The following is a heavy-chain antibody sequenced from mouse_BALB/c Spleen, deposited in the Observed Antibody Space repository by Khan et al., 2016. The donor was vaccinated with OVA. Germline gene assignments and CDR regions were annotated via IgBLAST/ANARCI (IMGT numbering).Heavy chain of an antibody. Sequence: QVQLKESGAELVRPGVSVKISCKGSGYTFTDFAMHWVKQSHAKSLEWIGVISTYYGDANYNQKFKGKATVTVDKSSSTAYMELARLTSEDSAIYSCARGSGNSRFAYWGQGTLVTVSA. J-gene: IGHJ3*01. CDR3: ARGSGNSRFAY. D-gene: IGHD1-3*01. CDR2: ISTYYGDA. CDR1: GYTFTDFA. V-gene: IGHV1S137*01.